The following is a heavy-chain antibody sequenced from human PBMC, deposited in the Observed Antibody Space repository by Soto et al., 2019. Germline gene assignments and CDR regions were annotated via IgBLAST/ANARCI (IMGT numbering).Heavy chain of an antibody. J-gene: IGHJ4*02. CDR1: GYSFPSYW. CDR3: ARLMDNYSSSPVDY. D-gene: IGHD6-6*01. V-gene: IGHV5-51*01. CDR2: IYPGDSDT. Sequence: GGSLKISCKGSGYSFPSYWIGLVRQMPGQGLEWMGIIYPGDSDTRYSPSFQGQVTISADKSISTAYLQWSSLKASDTAMYYCARLMDNYSSSPVDYWGQGTLVT.